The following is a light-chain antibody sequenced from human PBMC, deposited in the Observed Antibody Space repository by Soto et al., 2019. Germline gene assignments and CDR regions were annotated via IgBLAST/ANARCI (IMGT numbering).Light chain of an antibody. CDR2: EVS. Sequence: QSALTQPASVSGSPGQSITISCTGTSSDVGGYSYVSWYQQHPGKAPKLMIYEVSNRPSGVSNRFSASKSGNTASLTISGLQAEDEADYYCSSYTNSNTRVFGTGTKVTVL. CDR3: SSYTNSNTRV. V-gene: IGLV2-14*01. CDR1: SSDVGGYSY. J-gene: IGLJ1*01.